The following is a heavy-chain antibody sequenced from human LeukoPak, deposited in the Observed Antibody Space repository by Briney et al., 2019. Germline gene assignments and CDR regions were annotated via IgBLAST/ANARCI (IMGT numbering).Heavy chain of an antibody. J-gene: IGHJ4*02. CDR2: ISSSSSYI. CDR3: ARDQSYGSGSYYNVHFDY. D-gene: IGHD3-10*01. Sequence: GGSLRLSCAASGFTFSSYSMNWVRQAPGKGLEWVSSISSSSSYIYYADSVKGRFTISRDNAKNSLYLQMNSLRAEDTAVYYCARDQSYGSGSYYNVHFDYWGQGTLVTVSS. V-gene: IGHV3-21*01. CDR1: GFTFSSYS.